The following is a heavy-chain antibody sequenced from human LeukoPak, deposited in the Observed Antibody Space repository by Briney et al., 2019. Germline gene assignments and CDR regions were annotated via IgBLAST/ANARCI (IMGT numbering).Heavy chain of an antibody. CDR1: GYTVTSYY. D-gene: IGHD1-1*01. Sequence: ASVKVSCKASGYTVTSYYLHWVRQRPGQGLEWMGWINPNRCGTNYAQKFQGRVTMTRDTSISTAYMELSRLRSDDTAVYYCARDHNWNDGSGFDYWGRGTLVTVSS. V-gene: IGHV1-2*02. J-gene: IGHJ4*02. CDR3: ARDHNWNDGSGFDY. CDR2: INPNRCGT.